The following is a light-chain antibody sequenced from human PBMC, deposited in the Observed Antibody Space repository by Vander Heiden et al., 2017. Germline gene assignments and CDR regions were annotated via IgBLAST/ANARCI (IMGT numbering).Light chain of an antibody. CDR3: ATWDDSLVAWV. CDR1: NSNIGRNY. CDR2: QNH. J-gene: IGLJ3*02. V-gene: IGLV1-47*01. Sequence: QSVVTQSPSASGPPGQRVTIPCSGTNSNIGRNYVLWYQQLPGAAPTLLIYQNHQRPSGVPDRFSASKSGTSASLAISGLRSEDEADYYCATWDDSLVAWVFGGGTKLTVL.